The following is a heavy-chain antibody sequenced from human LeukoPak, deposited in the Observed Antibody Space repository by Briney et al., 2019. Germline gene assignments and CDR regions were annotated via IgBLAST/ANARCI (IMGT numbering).Heavy chain of an antibody. CDR1: GGTFSSYA. Sequence: SVKVSCKASGGTFSSYAISWVRQAPGQGLEWMGGIIPIFGTANYAQKFQGRVTITADKSTSTAYMELSSLRSEDTAVYYCARPRPNYYDSSGWDAFDIWGQGTMVTVSS. CDR3: ARPRPNYYDSSGWDAFDI. V-gene: IGHV1-69*06. CDR2: IIPIFGTA. D-gene: IGHD3-22*01. J-gene: IGHJ3*02.